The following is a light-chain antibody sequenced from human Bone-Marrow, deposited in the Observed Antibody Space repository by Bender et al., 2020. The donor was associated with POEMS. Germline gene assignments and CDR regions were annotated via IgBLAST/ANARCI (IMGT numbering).Light chain of an antibody. CDR3: QVWDSINDHPV. CDR1: NIGSKS. Sequence: SFVLTQPPSVSLAPGQTARIPFGRDNIGSKSVHWYQQKPGQAPVLVIYYDRDRPSGIPERFFGSNSGNTATLTISRVEAGDEADYYCQVWDSINDHPVFGGGTRLTVL. J-gene: IGLJ7*01. CDR2: YDR. V-gene: IGLV3-21*04.